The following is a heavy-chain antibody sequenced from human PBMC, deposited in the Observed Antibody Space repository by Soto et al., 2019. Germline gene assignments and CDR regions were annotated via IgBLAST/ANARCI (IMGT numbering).Heavy chain of an antibody. CDR3: TRALPWGGYGPYYLDF. J-gene: IGHJ4*02. CDR2: MNPTSGNT. D-gene: IGHD5-12*01. Sequence: QVQLVQSGAEVKKPGASVKVSCKASGNTFTSYDTNWVRQATGQGLEWMGWMNPTSGNTGYAQKFQGRVTMTRNTPISTANRELSSRRSEDTAVYYCTRALPWGGYGPYYLDFWGQGPLVTVSS. CDR1: GNTFTSYD. V-gene: IGHV1-8*01.